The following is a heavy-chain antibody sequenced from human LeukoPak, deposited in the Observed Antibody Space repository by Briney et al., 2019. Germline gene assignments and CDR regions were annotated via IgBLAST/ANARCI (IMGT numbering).Heavy chain of an antibody. CDR3: ARGGGYSYGSFDY. V-gene: IGHV3-7*01. J-gene: IGHJ4*02. D-gene: IGHD5-18*01. CDR2: IKQDGSEK. Sequence: GGSLRLSCAASGFTFSSYWMSWVRQAPGKGLEWVANIKQDGSEKYYVDSVKGRFTISRDNAKNTLYLQMNSLRAEDTAVYYCARGGGYSYGSFDYWGQGTLVTVSS. CDR1: GFTFSSYW.